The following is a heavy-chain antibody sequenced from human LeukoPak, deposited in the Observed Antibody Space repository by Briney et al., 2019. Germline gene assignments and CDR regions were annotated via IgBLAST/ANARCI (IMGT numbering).Heavy chain of an antibody. V-gene: IGHV5-51*01. Sequence: KVGESLKISCKGSGYSFTTYWIAWVRQMPGKGLEWMAIIYPGDSDTKYSPSFQGQVTISADKSISTAYLQWSSLKASDTAMYYCARRDYISAYGQDILDYWGQGTLVTVSS. CDR1: GYSFTTYW. CDR3: ARRDYISAYGQDILDY. D-gene: IGHD3-22*01. CDR2: IYPGDSDT. J-gene: IGHJ4*02.